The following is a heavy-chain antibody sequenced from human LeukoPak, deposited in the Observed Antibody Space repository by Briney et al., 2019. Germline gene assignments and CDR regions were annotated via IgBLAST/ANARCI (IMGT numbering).Heavy chain of an antibody. V-gene: IGHV1-69*04. CDR1: GGTFSSYA. CDR3: ATSSGWLGDAFDI. D-gene: IGHD6-19*01. CDR2: IIPILGIA. Sequence: GASVKVSCKASGGTFSSYAISWVRQAPGQGLEWMGRIIPILGIANYAQKFQGRVTITADKSTSTAYMELSSLRSEDTAVYYCATSSGWLGDAFDIWGQGTIVTVSS. J-gene: IGHJ3*02.